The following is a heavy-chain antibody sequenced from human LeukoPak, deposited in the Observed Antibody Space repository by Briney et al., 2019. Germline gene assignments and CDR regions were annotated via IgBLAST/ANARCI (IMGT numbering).Heavy chain of an antibody. Sequence: SETLSLTCTVSGGSISSYYWSWIRQPPGKGLEWIGYIYYSGSTNYNPSLKSRVTISVDTSKNQFSLKLSSVTAADTAAYYCARGRRITMVRGPPRPFDYWGQGTLVTVSS. CDR1: GGSISSYY. V-gene: IGHV4-59*08. CDR3: ARGRRITMVRGPPRPFDY. J-gene: IGHJ4*02. D-gene: IGHD3-10*01. CDR2: IYYSGST.